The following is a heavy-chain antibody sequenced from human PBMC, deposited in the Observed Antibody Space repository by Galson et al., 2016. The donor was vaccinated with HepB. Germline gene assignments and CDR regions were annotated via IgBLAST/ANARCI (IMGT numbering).Heavy chain of an antibody. CDR1: GFSFGSYA. CDR3: AKATYSGYGAFDI. V-gene: IGHV3-23*01. CDR2: ISGSGGST. D-gene: IGHD3-22*01. Sequence: SLRLSCAGSGFSFGSYAMSWVRQAPGKGLEWVSSISGSGGSTYYADSVKGRFTISRDNSKNTLYLQMNSLRTEETAVYYCAKATYSGYGAFDIWGQGIMVTVSS. J-gene: IGHJ3*02.